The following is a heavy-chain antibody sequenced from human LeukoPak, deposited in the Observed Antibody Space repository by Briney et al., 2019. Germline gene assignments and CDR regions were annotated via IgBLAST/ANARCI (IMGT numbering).Heavy chain of an antibody. V-gene: IGHV4-39*07. CDR3: ARDGCESGNY. J-gene: IGHJ4*02. CDR2: IYYSGIT. Sequence: SETLSLTWTVSGGSISGSTYYWGWIRQAPGKGLEWIGSIYYSGITHYNASLKSRVTISVDMSTNQFSLRLTSVTAADTAVYYCARDGCESGNYWGQGTLVTVSS. CDR1: GGSISGSTYY. D-gene: IGHD2-8*01.